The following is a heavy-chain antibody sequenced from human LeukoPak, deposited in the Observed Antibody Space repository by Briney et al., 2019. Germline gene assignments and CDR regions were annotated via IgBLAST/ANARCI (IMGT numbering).Heavy chain of an antibody. CDR3: AREGSYYGSGTGAFDI. D-gene: IGHD3-10*01. J-gene: IGHJ3*02. V-gene: IGHV1-46*01. Sequence: ASVKVSCKASGYTFTNYYMHWVRQAPGQGLEGMGIINPSGGSTSYAQKFQGRVTMTRDTSTSTVYMELSSLRSEDTAVYYCAREGSYYGSGTGAFDIWGQGTMVTVSS. CDR1: GYTFTNYY. CDR2: INPSGGST.